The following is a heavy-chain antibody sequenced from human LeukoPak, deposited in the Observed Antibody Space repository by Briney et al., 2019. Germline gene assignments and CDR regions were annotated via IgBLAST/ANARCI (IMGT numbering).Heavy chain of an antibody. CDR2: IQYDRSNQ. CDR1: GFTFSTYG. Sequence: PGGSLRLSCAASGFTFSTYGMHWVRQAPGKGLEWVAYIQYDRSNQQYAGSVKGRFTISRDNSKNTLYLQMNSLRAEDTAVYYCARGPSGYHNTGGQGTLVTVSS. D-gene: IGHD5-12*01. J-gene: IGHJ4*02. CDR3: ARGPSGYHNT. V-gene: IGHV3-30*02.